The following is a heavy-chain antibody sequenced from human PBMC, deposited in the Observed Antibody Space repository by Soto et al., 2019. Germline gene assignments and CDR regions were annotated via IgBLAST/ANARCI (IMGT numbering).Heavy chain of an antibody. D-gene: IGHD6-19*01. CDR3: ARDRRAVAVITNWFDP. CDR2: TYYRSKWYN. CDR1: GDSVSSNSAA. V-gene: IGHV6-1*01. Sequence: SQTLSLTCAISGDSVSSNSAAWNWIRQSPSRGLEWLGRTYYRSKWYNDYAVSVKSRITINPDTSKNQFSLQLNSVAPEDAAVYYCARDRRAVAVITNWFDPWGQGNLVTVSS. J-gene: IGHJ5*02.